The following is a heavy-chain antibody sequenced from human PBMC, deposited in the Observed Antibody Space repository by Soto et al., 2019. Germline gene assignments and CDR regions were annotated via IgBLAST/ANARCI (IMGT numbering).Heavy chain of an antibody. V-gene: IGHV3-74*01. Sequence: GGSLRLSCAASGFTFSSHWMHWVRQAPGKGLVWVSRINSDGSSTSYADSVKGRFTISRDNAKNTLYLQMNSLRAEDTAVYYCARDTLYCSSTSCQRNYYYYGMDVWGQGTTVTVSS. CDR3: ARDTLYCSSTSCQRNYYYYGMDV. D-gene: IGHD2-2*01. J-gene: IGHJ6*02. CDR1: GFTFSSHW. CDR2: INSDGSST.